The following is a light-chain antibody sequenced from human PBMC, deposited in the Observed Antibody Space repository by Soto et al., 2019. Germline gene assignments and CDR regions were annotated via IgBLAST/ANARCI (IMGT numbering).Light chain of an antibody. J-gene: IGKJ1*01. Sequence: DIQMTQSPSTLSASVGDRVTITCRASQSISSWLAWYQQKPGKAPKLLIYDASSLESGVPSRFSGSGSGTEFTLTISSLQPDDFATYHCQQYGGSPFGQGTKVEIK. CDR2: DAS. CDR1: QSISSW. CDR3: QQYGGSP. V-gene: IGKV1-5*01.